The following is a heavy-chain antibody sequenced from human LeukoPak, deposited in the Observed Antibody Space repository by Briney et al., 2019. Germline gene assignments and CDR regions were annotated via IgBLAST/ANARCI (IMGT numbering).Heavy chain of an antibody. CDR2: IKQDGSEK. Sequence: GGSQRLSCAASGFTFTTYWLNWVRQAPGKGLEWVANIKQDGSEKYYVDSVKGRFTISRDNAKNSLYRQMNSLRVDDTAVYYCARERNSWFDYWGQGNLVTVSS. D-gene: IGHD6-13*01. V-gene: IGHV3-7*04. J-gene: IGHJ4*02. CDR1: GFTFTTYW. CDR3: ARERNSWFDY.